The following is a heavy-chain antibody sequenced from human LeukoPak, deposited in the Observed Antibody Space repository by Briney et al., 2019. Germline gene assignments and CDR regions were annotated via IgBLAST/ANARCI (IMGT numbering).Heavy chain of an antibody. J-gene: IGHJ4*02. CDR2: IWHDGPDQ. D-gene: IGHD3-22*01. CDR3: ARDWYYDTSGYLHY. V-gene: IGHV3-33*01. CDR1: GFTFNRYG. Sequence: GGSLRLSCAAPGFTFNRYGMHWVRQAPGKGLEGVAFIWHDGPDQSYADSVKGRFTISRDNSKKTLYVQMSSLRVEDTAVYYCARDWYYDTSGYLHYWGQGTLDTVSS.